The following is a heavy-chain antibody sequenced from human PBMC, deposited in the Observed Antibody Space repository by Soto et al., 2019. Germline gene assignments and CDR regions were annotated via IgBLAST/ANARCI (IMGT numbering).Heavy chain of an antibody. CDR3: ARLMGTAFDS. J-gene: IGHJ4*02. V-gene: IGHV3-72*01. CDR2: ARNKVNGYTT. D-gene: IGHD2-8*01. Sequence: ALILYFAAYGFTFSDHYMDWFLQAPGKGLEWVGRARNKVNGYTTAYAASVKGRFTISRDDSKNSLYLQMNSLKAEDTAVYFCARLMGTAFDSWGQGTLVTVSS. CDR1: GFTFSDHY.